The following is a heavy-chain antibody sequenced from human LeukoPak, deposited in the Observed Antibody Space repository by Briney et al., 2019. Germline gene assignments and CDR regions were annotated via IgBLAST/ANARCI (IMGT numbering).Heavy chain of an antibody. J-gene: IGHJ4*02. CDR1: GFTFSSYA. Sequence: SGGSLRLSCAASGFTFSSYAVSWVRQAPGKGLEWASAISGSGGSTYYADSVKGRFTISRDNSKNTLYLQMNSLRAEDTAVYYCAKKGVAAAAGTPYYFDYWGQGTLVSVSS. V-gene: IGHV3-23*01. CDR2: ISGSGGST. D-gene: IGHD6-13*01. CDR3: AKKGVAAAAGTPYYFDY.